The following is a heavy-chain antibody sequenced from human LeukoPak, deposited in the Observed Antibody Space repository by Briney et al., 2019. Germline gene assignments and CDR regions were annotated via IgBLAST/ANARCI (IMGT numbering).Heavy chain of an antibody. CDR3: AKCDASCYANAFYI. D-gene: IGHD3-16*01. CDR2: ISGSGDDT. J-gene: IGHJ3*02. V-gene: IGHV3-23*01. Sequence: PGGSLRLSCAASGFTFRRNAMAWVRQAPGKGLDWVSAISGSGDDTEYADSVRGRFTISRDNSMNTLYLQMNSLRAEDTAVYYCAKCDASCYANAFYIWGQGTVVTVSS. CDR1: GFTFRRNA.